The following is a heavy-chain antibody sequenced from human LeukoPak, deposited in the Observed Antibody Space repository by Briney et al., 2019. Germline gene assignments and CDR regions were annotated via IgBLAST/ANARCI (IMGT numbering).Heavy chain of an antibody. Sequence: PGESLKISCKGSGYSFTSYWIGWVRQMPGKGLEWMGIIYPGDSDTRYSPSFQGQVTISADKSISTAYLQWSSLKASDTAMYYCARLLGDYVWGSYRPLSWFDYWGQGTLVTVSS. V-gene: IGHV5-51*01. D-gene: IGHD3-16*02. CDR2: IYPGDSDT. CDR3: ARLLGDYVWGSYRPLSWFDY. CDR1: GYSFTSYW. J-gene: IGHJ4*02.